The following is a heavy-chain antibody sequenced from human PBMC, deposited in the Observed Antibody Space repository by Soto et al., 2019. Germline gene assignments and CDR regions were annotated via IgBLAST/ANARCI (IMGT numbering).Heavy chain of an antibody. CDR3: VSGNAWEVFLDH. V-gene: IGHV4-31*03. CDR2: VYFRGNT. D-gene: IGHD1-26*01. CDR1: GASFDSGGYY. J-gene: IGHJ4*02. Sequence: PSETLSLTCTVSGASFDSGGYYWSWIRQFPGTGPEWIGYVYFRGNTYYNPSLESRLSISLDASQNQFTLKLTSVTAAYTAVYYRVSGNAWEVFLDHWGQGPLVTVSS.